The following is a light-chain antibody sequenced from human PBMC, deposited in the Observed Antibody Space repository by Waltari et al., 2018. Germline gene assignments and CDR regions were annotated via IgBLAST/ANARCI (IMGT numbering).Light chain of an antibody. CDR1: QSISSW. Sequence: DIEMTPSPSTLSASIGDRVTITCRASQSISSWLAWYQQKPGKAPKLLIFRSSSLESGVPSRFSGSGSGTEFTLTISSLQPDDFAIYYCHQYNSYSPFTFGQGTRLDI. CDR2: RSS. J-gene: IGKJ2*01. V-gene: IGKV1-5*03. CDR3: HQYNSYSPFT.